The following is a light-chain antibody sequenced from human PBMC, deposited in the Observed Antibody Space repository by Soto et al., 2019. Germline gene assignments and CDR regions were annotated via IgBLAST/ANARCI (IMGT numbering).Light chain of an antibody. CDR3: QQRSNWLT. CDR2: DAS. J-gene: IGKJ4*01. CDR1: QSVGSY. Sequence: EIVLTQSPATLSLSPGERATLSCRASQSVGSYLAWYQQEPGQAPRLLIYDASNRAPGIPARFSGSGSGTDFTLTISSLEPGDFAVYFCQQRSNWLTFGGGTKVEIK. V-gene: IGKV3-11*01.